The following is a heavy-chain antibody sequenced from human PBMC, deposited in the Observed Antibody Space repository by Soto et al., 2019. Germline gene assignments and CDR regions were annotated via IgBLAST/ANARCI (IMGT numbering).Heavy chain of an antibody. CDR1: GFTFSSYA. J-gene: IGHJ4*02. CDR2: ISGSGGST. D-gene: IGHD3-3*01. Sequence: PGGSLRLSCAASGFTFSSYAMSWVRQAPGKGLEWVSAISGSGGSTYYADSVKGRFTISRDNSKNTLYLQMNSLRAEDTAVYYCAKDTKLLRFLEWFPRHFDYWGQGTLVTVSS. V-gene: IGHV3-23*01. CDR3: AKDTKLLRFLEWFPRHFDY.